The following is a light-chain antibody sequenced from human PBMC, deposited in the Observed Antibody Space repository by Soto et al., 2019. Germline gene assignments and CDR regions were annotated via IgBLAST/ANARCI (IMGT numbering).Light chain of an antibody. J-gene: IGKJ1*01. Sequence: AIQLTQSPSSLSASVGDRVTITCRASQGISSALAWYQQKPGKPPKVLIYDASSLESGVPSRFSGSGSGTHSTLTISSLQPEDFATYYCQQFNSYPRTFGQGTKVEIK. CDR2: DAS. CDR3: QQFNSYPRT. V-gene: IGKV1-13*02. CDR1: QGISSA.